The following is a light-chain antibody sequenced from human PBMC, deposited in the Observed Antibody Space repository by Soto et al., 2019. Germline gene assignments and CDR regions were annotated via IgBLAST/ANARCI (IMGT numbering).Light chain of an antibody. CDR1: QSVLYRSNNKNY. Sequence: DIVMTQSPDSLAVSLGERATINCKSSQSVLYRSNNKNYLAWYQQKPGQPPRLLIYWASTRESGVPDRFSGSGSGTDFTLTISSLHAEYVAVYYCQQYDTTPWTFGQVTKVVIK. J-gene: IGKJ1*01. CDR3: QQYDTTPWT. CDR2: WAS. V-gene: IGKV4-1*01.